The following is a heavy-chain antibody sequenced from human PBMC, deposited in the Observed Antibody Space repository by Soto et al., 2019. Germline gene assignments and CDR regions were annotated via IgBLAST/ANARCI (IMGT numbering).Heavy chain of an antibody. CDR1: GFTFSAFW. V-gene: IGHV3-7*04. D-gene: IGHD2-21*01. J-gene: IGHJ3*01. Sequence: EVQLVESGGGLVQPGESLRLSCAASGFTFSAFWMTWLRQAPGKGLEWVANIKRDGTVTHYGDSVEGRCTLSRDNAQNSLFLQLNTLRPEDTAMYYCARDLSPPGEFFYDAVDFWGQGTFVTVSS. CDR3: ARDLSPPGEFFYDAVDF. CDR2: IKRDGTVT.